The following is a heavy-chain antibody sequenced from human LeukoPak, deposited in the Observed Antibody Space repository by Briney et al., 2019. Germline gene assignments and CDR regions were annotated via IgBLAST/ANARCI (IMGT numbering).Heavy chain of an antibody. J-gene: IGHJ3*02. CDR2: IYYSGST. CDR3: ARHEGARGDIHDYVWGSYRYPEGNAHTDLAFDI. D-gene: IGHD3-16*02. V-gene: IGHV4-39*01. CDR1: GGSLSSSSYY. Sequence: SETLSLTCTVSGGSLSSSSYYWGWIRQPPGKGLEWIGSIYYSGSTYYNPSLKSRVTISVDTSKNQFSLKLSSVTAADTAVYYCARHEGARGDIHDYVWGSYRYPEGNAHTDLAFDIWGQGTMVTVSS.